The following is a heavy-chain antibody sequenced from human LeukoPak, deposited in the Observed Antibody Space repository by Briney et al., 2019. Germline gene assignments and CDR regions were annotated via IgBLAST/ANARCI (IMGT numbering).Heavy chain of an antibody. V-gene: IGHV3-20*04. CDR2: INWNGGST. CDR1: GFTFSSNA. D-gene: IGHD1-26*01. J-gene: IGHJ4*01. CDR3: ARISGSYSLGY. Sequence: GGSLRLSCAASGFTFSSNAMTWVRQAPGKVLEWVSGINWNGGSTGYADSVKGRFTISRDNAKNSLYLQMNSLRAEDTALYYCARISGSYSLGYWGQGTLVTVSS.